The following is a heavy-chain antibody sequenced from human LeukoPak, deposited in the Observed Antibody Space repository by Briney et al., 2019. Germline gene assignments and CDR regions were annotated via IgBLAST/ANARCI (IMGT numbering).Heavy chain of an antibody. D-gene: IGHD6-13*01. V-gene: IGHV6-1*01. CDR2: TYYRSKWYN. Sequence: SQTLSLTCAISGDSVSSNSVAWNWIRQSPSRGLEWLGRTYYRSKWYNDYAVSVKSRITINPDTSKNQFSLQLNSVTPEDTAVYYCARGGHWYSSSWCEPWGQGTLVTVSS. J-gene: IGHJ5*02. CDR1: GDSVSSNSVA. CDR3: ARGGHWYSSSWCEP.